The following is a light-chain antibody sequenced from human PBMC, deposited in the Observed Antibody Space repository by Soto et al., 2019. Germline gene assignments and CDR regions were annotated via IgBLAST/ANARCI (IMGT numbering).Light chain of an antibody. CDR2: DAS. CDR1: QSISSY. Sequence: EIQMTQSPSYLYTSVGDRISITCRASQSISSYLNWYQQKPGKAPKLLIYDASNLETGVPSRFSGSGSGTDFTFTISSLQPEDIATYYCQQYDNLPITFGQGTQLEIK. V-gene: IGKV1-33*01. J-gene: IGKJ5*01. CDR3: QQYDNLPIT.